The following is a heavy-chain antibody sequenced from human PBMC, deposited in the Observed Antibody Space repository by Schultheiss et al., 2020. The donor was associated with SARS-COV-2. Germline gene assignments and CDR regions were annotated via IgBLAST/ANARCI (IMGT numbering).Heavy chain of an antibody. Sequence: SETLSLTCAVYGGSFSGYYWSWIRQPPGKGLEWIGYIYYSGSTNYNPSLKSRVTISVDTSKNQFSLKLSSVTAADTAVYYCARHGDIVVVPAAHADWYFDLWGRGTLVTVSS. D-gene: IGHD2-2*01. CDR1: GGSFSGYY. CDR2: IYYSGST. J-gene: IGHJ2*01. CDR3: ARHGDIVVVPAAHADWYFDL. V-gene: IGHV4-59*08.